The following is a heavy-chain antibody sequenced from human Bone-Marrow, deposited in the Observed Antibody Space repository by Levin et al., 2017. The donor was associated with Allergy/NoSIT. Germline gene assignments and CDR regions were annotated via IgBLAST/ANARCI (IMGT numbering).Heavy chain of an antibody. D-gene: IGHD2-2*01. J-gene: IGHJ2*01. CDR2: IQNSGSI. CDR1: GGSISTFY. Sequence: SQTLSLTCTVSGGSISTFYWSWIRRPPGKGLEWIGYIQNSGSINYSPSLKSRATLSVDTSKNQFSLRLTSVTAADAAVYYCARHHCSSASCHLYFDLWGRGTLVTVSS. CDR3: ARHHCSSASCHLYFDL. V-gene: IGHV4-59*08.